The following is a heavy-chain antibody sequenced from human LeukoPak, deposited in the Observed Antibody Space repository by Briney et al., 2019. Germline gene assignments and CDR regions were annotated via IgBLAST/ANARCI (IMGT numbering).Heavy chain of an antibody. CDR2: IYTSGST. Sequence: SETLSLTCTVSGGSISSYYWSWIRQPAGKGLEWIGRIYTSGSTNYNPSLKSRVTMSVDTSKNQFSLKLCSVTAADTAVYYCARDFYSNYAHYYYYYGMDVWGQGTTVTVSS. CDR3: ARDFYSNYAHYYYYYGMDV. J-gene: IGHJ6*02. D-gene: IGHD4-11*01. CDR1: GGSISSYY. V-gene: IGHV4-4*07.